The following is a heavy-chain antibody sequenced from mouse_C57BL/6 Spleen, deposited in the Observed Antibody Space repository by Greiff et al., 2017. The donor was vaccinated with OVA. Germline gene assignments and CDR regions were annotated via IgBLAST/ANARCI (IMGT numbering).Heavy chain of an antibody. V-gene: IGHV5-4*01. CDR3: ARDGGNYDWVDY. J-gene: IGHJ4*01. Sequence: EVKLQESGGGLVKPGGSLKLSCAASGFTFSSYAMSWVRQTPEQRLEWVATISDGGSYTYYPDNVKGRFTISRDNAKNNLYLQMSHLKAEDTAMYDCARDGGNYDWVDYWGQGTSVTVSS. D-gene: IGHD2-1*01. CDR2: ISDGGSYT. CDR1: GFTFSSYA.